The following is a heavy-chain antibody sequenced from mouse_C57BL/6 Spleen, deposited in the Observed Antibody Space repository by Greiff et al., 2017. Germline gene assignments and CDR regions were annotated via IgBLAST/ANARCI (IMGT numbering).Heavy chain of an antibody. Sequence: EVMLVESGGGLVKPGGSLKLSCAASGFTFSSYTMSWVRQTPEQRLEWVATISGGGGNTYYPDSVKGRFTISRDNAKNTLYLQMSSLRSEVTALYYCARHYYGSSYASHWYFDVWGTGTTVTVSS. D-gene: IGHD1-1*01. J-gene: IGHJ1*03. CDR2: ISGGGGNT. V-gene: IGHV5-9*01. CDR3: ARHYYGSSYASHWYFDV. CDR1: GFTFSSYT.